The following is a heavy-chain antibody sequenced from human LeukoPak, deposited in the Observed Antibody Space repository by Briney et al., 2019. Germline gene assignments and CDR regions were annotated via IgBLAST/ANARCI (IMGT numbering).Heavy chain of an antibody. D-gene: IGHD3-22*01. J-gene: IGHJ4*02. CDR2: ISSSSSSTI. V-gene: IGHV3-48*01. Sequence: GSLRLSCAASGFTFSSYSMNWVRQAPGKGLEWVSYISSSSSSTIYYADSVKGRFTISRDNAKNSLYLQMNSLRAEDTAVYYCARVLHKRNYDSTTYYGYWGQGTLVTVSS. CDR1: GFTFSSYS. CDR3: ARVLHKRNYDSTTYYGY.